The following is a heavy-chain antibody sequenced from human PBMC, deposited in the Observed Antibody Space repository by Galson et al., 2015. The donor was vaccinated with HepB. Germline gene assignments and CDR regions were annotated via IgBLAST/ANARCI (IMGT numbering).Heavy chain of an antibody. D-gene: IGHD2-2*01. V-gene: IGHV3-30*03. CDR2: ISYDGSNK. J-gene: IGHJ6*02. CDR3: LVVPAAIDYYYYGMDV. CDR1: EFTFSNYG. Sequence: SLRLSCAASEFTFSNYGMHWVRQAPGKGLEWVAVISYDGSNKYYADSVKGRFTISRDNSKNTLYLQMNSLRAEDTAVYYCLVVPAAIDYYYYGMDVWGQGTTVTVSS.